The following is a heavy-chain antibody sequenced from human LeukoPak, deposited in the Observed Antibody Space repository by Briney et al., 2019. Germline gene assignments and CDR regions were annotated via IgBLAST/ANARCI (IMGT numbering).Heavy chain of an antibody. CDR2: INHSGST. D-gene: IGHD3-16*01. CDR1: GGSVSSGSYY. J-gene: IGHJ4*02. Sequence: SETLSLTCTVSGGSVSSGSYYWSWIRQPPGKGLEWVGEINHSGSTNYNLSLKSRVTISADMSKNQVSLKLSSVTAADTAVYYCARDEGGGGYWGQGTLVTVSS. V-gene: IGHV4-61*01. CDR3: ARDEGGGGY.